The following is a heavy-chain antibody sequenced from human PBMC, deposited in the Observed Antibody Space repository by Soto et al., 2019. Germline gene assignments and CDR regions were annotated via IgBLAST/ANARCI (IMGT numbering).Heavy chain of an antibody. J-gene: IGHJ4*02. CDR1: GGSISGHY. D-gene: IGHD6-19*01. Sequence: SQTVSLTFTVSGGSISGHYWIWIRQPPGEGMEWIGYIFYSGSTTYNNNPSLKSRVSISVDTSKNQFYLSLSSATAADTAVYYCARVGSSGWSPDYWGQGTLVTVSS. CDR3: ARVGSSGWSPDY. V-gene: IGHV4-59*11. CDR2: IFYSGSTTY.